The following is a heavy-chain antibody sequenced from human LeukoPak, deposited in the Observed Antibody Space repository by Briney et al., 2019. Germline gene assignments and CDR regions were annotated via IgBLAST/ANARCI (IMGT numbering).Heavy chain of an antibody. CDR2: IYHSGST. V-gene: IGHV4-30-2*01. J-gene: IGHJ4*02. CDR1: GGSISSGGYY. D-gene: IGHD2-2*01. Sequence: PSQTLSLTCTVSGGSISSGGYYWSWIRQPPGKGLEWIGYIYHSGSTYYNPSLKGRVTISVDRSKNQFSLKLSSVTAADTAVYYCARDSYQLPSYYFDYWGQGTLVTVSS. CDR3: ARDSYQLPSYYFDY.